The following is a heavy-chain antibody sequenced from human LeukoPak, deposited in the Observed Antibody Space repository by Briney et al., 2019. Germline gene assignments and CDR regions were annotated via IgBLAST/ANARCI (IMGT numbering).Heavy chain of an antibody. D-gene: IGHD2-15*01. CDR1: GGSISSYY. Sequence: SETLSLTCTVSGGSISSYYWSWIRQPPGKGLEWIGYIYYSGSTNYNPSLKSRVTISVDTSKNQFSLKLSSVTAADTAVYYCARFEDCSGGSCYSSSGYWGQGTLVTVSS. CDR2: IYYSGST. V-gene: IGHV4-59*12. J-gene: IGHJ4*02. CDR3: ARFEDCSGGSCYSSSGY.